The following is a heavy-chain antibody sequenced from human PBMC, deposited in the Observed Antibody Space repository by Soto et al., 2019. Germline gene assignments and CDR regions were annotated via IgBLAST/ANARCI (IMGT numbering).Heavy chain of an antibody. Sequence: EVQLLESGGGLVQPGGSLRLSCAASGFTFSSYAMSWVRQAPGKGLEWVSAISGSGGSTYYADSVKGRFTISSDNSKNTLYLQMNSRRAEDTAVYYWAYSSTPFDYWGQGTLVTVSS. J-gene: IGHJ4*02. CDR1: GFTFSSYA. V-gene: IGHV3-23*01. CDR2: ISGSGGST. D-gene: IGHD6-13*01. CDR3: AYSSTPFDY.